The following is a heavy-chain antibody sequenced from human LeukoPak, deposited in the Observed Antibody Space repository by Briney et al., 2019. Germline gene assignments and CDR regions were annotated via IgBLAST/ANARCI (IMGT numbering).Heavy chain of an antibody. CDR2: ISSSSSYI. CDR1: GCTFSSYS. CDR3: ARGLWFGGRGAFDI. J-gene: IGHJ3*02. Sequence: GGSLRLSCAASGCTFSSYSMNWVRQAPGKGLEWVSSISSSSSYIYYADSVKGRFTISRDNAKNSLYLQMNSLRAEDTAVYYCARGLWFGGRGAFDIWGQGTMVTVSS. D-gene: IGHD3-10*01. V-gene: IGHV3-21*01.